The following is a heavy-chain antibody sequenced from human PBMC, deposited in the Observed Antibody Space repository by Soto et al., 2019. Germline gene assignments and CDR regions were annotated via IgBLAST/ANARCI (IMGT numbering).Heavy chain of an antibody. J-gene: IGHJ4*02. CDR3: ARGWGYDSNDYYYAY. CDR2: IIPIFGTA. D-gene: IGHD3-22*01. Sequence: QVQLVQSGAEVRKPGSSVKVSCKASGGTFSRHAISWVRQAPGQGLEWMGGIIPIFGTANHSQKFQGRVKIIADKSTNTVYMELRSLRFEDTAMYYCARGWGYDSNDYYYAYWGQGTLVIVSS. CDR1: GGTFSRHA. V-gene: IGHV1-69*06.